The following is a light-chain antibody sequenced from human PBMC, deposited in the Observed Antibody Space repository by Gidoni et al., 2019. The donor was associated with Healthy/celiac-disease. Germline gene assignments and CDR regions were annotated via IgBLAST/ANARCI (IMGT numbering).Light chain of an antibody. J-gene: IGKJ1*01. CDR3: QQSYSTPRT. CDR2: AAS. Sequence: QMTQSPSSLSASVGDRVTITCRASQSISIYLNWYQQKPGKAPKLLIYAASSLQSGVPSRFSGSGYGTDFTLTISRLQPEDFATYYCQQSYSTPRTFGQGTKVEIK. CDR1: QSISIY. V-gene: IGKV1-39*01.